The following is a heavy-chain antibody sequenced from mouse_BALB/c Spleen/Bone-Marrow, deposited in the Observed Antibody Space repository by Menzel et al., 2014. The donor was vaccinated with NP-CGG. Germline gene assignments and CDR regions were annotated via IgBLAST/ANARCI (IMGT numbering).Heavy chain of an antibody. J-gene: IGHJ4*01. CDR3: ARDYYGSLYAMDY. D-gene: IGHD1-1*01. CDR2: IWAGGST. CDR1: GFSLTSYG. Sequence: VKVVESGPGLVAPSQSLSVTCTVSGFSLTSYGVHWVRQPPGEGLEWLGVIWAGGSTNYNSALMSRLSISKDNSKSQVFLKMNSLQTDDTAMYYCARDYYGSLYAMDYWGQGTSVTVSS. V-gene: IGHV2-9*02.